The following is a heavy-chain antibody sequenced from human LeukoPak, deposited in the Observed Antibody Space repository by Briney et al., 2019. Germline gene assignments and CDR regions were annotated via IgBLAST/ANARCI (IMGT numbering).Heavy chain of an antibody. D-gene: IGHD1-14*01. CDR3: ANYRS. CDR1: GFTFSSYA. CDR2: ISGSGSST. Sequence: GGSLRLSCAGSGFTFSSYAMSWDRQAPGKGLEWVSGISGSGSSTHYADSVKGRFTISRDNSKSTLYLQMSSLRDEDTAVYYCANYRSWGQGTLVTVSS. V-gene: IGHV3-23*01. J-gene: IGHJ4*02.